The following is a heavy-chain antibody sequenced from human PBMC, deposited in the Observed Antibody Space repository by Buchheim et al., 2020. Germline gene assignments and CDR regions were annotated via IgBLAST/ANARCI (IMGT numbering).Heavy chain of an antibody. Sequence: EVQLVQSGAEVKKPGESLKISCKGSGYSFTSYWIVWVRQMPGKGLECMGIIYPGDSDTRYSPSFQGQVTISADKSISTAYLQWSGLKASDTAMYYCARQEDYCPNAVCDQTPGLDYWGQGTL. CDR1: GYSFTSYW. CDR3: ARQEDYCPNAVCDQTPGLDY. CDR2: IYPGDSDT. D-gene: IGHD2-8*01. V-gene: IGHV5-51*01. J-gene: IGHJ4*02.